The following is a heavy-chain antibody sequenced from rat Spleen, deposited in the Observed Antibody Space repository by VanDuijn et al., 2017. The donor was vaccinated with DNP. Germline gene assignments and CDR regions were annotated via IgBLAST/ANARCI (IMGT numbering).Heavy chain of an antibody. D-gene: IGHD3-1*01. CDR3: ARGPPFDY. CDR1: GFTFSNYY. J-gene: IGHJ2*01. V-gene: IGHV5-25*01. Sequence: EVQLVESGGGLVQPGGSLKLSCAASGFTFSNYYMAWVRQAPKKGLEWVAIISASANRTFYPDSVKGRFTISRDNAESSLYVQMNSLRSEDTATYYCARGPPFDYWGQGVMVTVSS. CDR2: ISASANRT.